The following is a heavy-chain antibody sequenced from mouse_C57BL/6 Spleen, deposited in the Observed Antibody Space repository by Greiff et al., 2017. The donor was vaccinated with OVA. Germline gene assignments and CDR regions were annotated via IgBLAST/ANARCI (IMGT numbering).Heavy chain of an antibody. CDR1: GYTFTSYW. V-gene: IGHV1-72*01. CDR2: IDPNSGGT. J-gene: IGHJ4*01. D-gene: IGHD2-5*01. Sequence: VQLQQPGAELVKPGASVKLSCKASGYTFTSYWMHWVKQRPGRGLEWIGRIDPNSGGTKYNEKFKSKATLTVDKPSSTAYMQLSSLTSEDSAVYYCAGASHSNYVAGAMDYWGQGTSVTVSS. CDR3: AGASHSNYVAGAMDY.